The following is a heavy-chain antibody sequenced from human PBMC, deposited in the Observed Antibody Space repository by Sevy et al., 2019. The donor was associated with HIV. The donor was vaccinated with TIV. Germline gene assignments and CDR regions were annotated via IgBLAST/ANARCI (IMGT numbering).Heavy chain of an antibody. D-gene: IGHD5-12*01. J-gene: IGHJ5*02. CDR1: GFTFSSYA. CDR3: AKGMGYSDYETDH. CDR2: ISGSGIST. V-gene: IGHV3-23*01. Sequence: EGSLRLSCAASGFTFSSYAMSWVRQAPGKELEWVSAISGSGISTYYADSVKGRFTISRDNSKNTLYLQMNNLRAEDTAVFYCAKGMGYSDYETDHWGQGTLVTVSS.